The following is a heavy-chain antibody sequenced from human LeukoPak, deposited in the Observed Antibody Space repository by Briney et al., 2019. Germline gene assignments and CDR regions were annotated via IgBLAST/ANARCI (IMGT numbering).Heavy chain of an antibody. V-gene: IGHV1-18*01. J-gene: IGHJ6*03. CDR1: GYTFTSYG. CDR3: ARVTVALIYYYYMDV. D-gene: IGHD4-11*01. Sequence: ASVKVSCKASGYTFTSYGISWVRQAPGQGLEWMGWISAYNGNTNYAQKLQGRVTMTTDTSTSTAYMELRSLRSDDTAVYYCARVTVALIYYYYMDVWGKGTTVIVSS. CDR2: ISAYNGNT.